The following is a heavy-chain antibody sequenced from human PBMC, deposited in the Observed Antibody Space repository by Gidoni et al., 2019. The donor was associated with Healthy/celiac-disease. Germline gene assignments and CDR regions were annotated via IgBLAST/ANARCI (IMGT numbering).Heavy chain of an antibody. V-gene: IGHV3-9*01. CDR3: AKDWTGTGSYFDY. CDR2: ISWNSGSI. CDR1: GFTFDDYA. D-gene: IGHD1-7*01. Sequence: EVQLVESGGGLVQPGRSLRLSCAASGFTFDDYAMHWVRQAPGKGLEWVSGISWNSGSIGYADSVKGRFTISRDNAKNSLYLQMNSLRAEDTALYYCAKDWTGTGSYFDYWGQGTLVTVSS. J-gene: IGHJ4*02.